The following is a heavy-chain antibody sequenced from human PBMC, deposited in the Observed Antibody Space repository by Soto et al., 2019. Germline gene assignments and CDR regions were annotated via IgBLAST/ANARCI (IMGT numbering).Heavy chain of an antibody. CDR1: GYSFTSYW. CDR2: IYPGDSDT. D-gene: IGHD2-2*01. V-gene: IGHV5-51*01. Sequence: PGESLKISCKGSGYSFTSYWIGWVRQMPGKGLEWMGIIYPGDSDTRYSPSFQGQVTISADKSISTAYLQWSSLKASDTAMYYCARHRTYCSSTSCYRHDAFYIWGQGTMGTVSS. J-gene: IGHJ3*02. CDR3: ARHRTYCSSTSCYRHDAFYI.